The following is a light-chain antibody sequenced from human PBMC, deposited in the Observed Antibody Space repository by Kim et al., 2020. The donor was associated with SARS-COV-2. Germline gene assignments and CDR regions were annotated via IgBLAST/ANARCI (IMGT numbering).Light chain of an antibody. V-gene: IGLV1-44*01. J-gene: IGLJ1*01. CDR2: SNN. Sequence: QSVLTQPPSASGAPGQRVTISCSGGSSNIGWNNVNWYQQLPGTAPKLLIYSNNQRPSGIPDRFSGSKSGTSASLAISGLQSEDEADYFCAARDDSLNAYVFAAGTKVTVL. CDR1: SSNIGWNN. CDR3: AARDDSLNAYV.